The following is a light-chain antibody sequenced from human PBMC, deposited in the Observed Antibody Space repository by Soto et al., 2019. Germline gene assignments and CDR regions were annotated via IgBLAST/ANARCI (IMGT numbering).Light chain of an antibody. CDR3: QSYDSRLRVYVV. CDR1: SANIGAGYD. CDR2: GNN. Sequence: QPVLTQPPSVSGAPGQTITISCTGSSANIGAGYDVHWYQQFPGKAPKLLIHGNNDRPSGVSDRFSASKSGTSASLAITGLQAEDEADYYCQSYDSRLRVYVVFGGGTKLTVL. V-gene: IGLV1-40*01. J-gene: IGLJ2*01.